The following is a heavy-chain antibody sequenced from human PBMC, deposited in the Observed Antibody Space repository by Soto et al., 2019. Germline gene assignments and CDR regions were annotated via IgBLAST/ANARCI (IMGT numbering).Heavy chain of an antibody. D-gene: IGHD5-12*01. J-gene: IGHJ6*02. V-gene: IGHV3-30-3*01. CDR2: ISYDGSNK. CDR1: GFTFSSYA. Sequence: QVQLVESGGGVVQPGRSLRLSCAASGFTFSSYAMHWVRQAPGKGLEWVAVISYDGSNKYYADSVKGRFTISRDNSKNTLYLQMNSMRGEDTAVYYCARDQGEWLLSIYYYYGMDVWGQGTTVTVSS. CDR3: ARDQGEWLLSIYYYYGMDV.